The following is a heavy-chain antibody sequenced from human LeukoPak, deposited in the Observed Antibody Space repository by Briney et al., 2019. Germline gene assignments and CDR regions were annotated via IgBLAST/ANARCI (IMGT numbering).Heavy chain of an antibody. CDR2: ISAYNGNT. D-gene: IGHD6-19*01. Sequence: EASVKVSCKASGYTFTSYGISWVRQAPGQGLEWMGWISAYNGNTNYAQKLQGRVTMTTDTSTSTAYMELRSLRSDDTAVYYCARGGTSGWRTPNDDYWGQGTLVTVSS. CDR3: ARGGTSGWRTPNDDY. J-gene: IGHJ4*02. V-gene: IGHV1-18*01. CDR1: GYTFTSYG.